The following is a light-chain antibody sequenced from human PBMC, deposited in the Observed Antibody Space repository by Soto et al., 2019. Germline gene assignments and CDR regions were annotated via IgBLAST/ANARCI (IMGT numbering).Light chain of an antibody. V-gene: IGKV4-1*01. CDR2: WAS. CDR3: QQYYSTPRT. CDR1: QSVLYSSSNKNY. Sequence: DFVMTQSPDSLAVSLGERATINCKSSQSVLYSSSNKNYLAWYQQKPGQPPKLLIYWASTRESGVPDRFSGSGSGTDFTLTISSLQAEDVAVYYCQQYYSTPRTLGQGTKVDIK. J-gene: IGKJ1*01.